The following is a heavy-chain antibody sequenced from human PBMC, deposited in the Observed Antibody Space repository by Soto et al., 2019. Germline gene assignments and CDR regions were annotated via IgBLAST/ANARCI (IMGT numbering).Heavy chain of an antibody. CDR2: INPNSGGT. D-gene: IGHD3-22*01. Sequence: ASVKVSCKASGYTFTGYYMHWLRQAPGQGLEWMGWINPNSGGTKSAQKFQGRVTMTRDTSISTAYMELSRLRSDDTAVYYCARRKGDYYDSSGYHYYFDYWGQGTLVTVSS. V-gene: IGHV1-2*02. CDR3: ARRKGDYYDSSGYHYYFDY. J-gene: IGHJ4*02. CDR1: GYTFTGYY.